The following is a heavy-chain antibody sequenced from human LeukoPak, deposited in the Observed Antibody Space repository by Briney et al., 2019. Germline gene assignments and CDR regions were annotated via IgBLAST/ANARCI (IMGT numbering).Heavy chain of an antibody. CDR1: GYTFTAYY. D-gene: IGHD3-22*01. J-gene: IGHJ4*02. Sequence: ASLKVSCKPSGYTFTAYYLHSVRHAPGQRLETMGRINANSGGANYAQKFQGRVTMTRDTSISTAYMELSRLRSDDTAVYYCARDFHSSGYYHYFHYWGQGTLVTVSS. V-gene: IGHV1-2*06. CDR2: INANSGGA. CDR3: ARDFHSSGYYHYFHY.